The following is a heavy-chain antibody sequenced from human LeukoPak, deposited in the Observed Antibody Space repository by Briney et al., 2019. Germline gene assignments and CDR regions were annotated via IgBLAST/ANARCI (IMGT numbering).Heavy chain of an antibody. CDR1: GFTFSNAW. V-gene: IGHV3-15*01. J-gene: IGHJ6*02. CDR3: TTVPGQDAPDYYGMDV. CDR2: IKSKTDGGTT. Sequence: GGSLRLSCAVSGFTFSNAWMSCVRHAPGKGLEWVGRIKSKTDGGTTDYAAPVKGRFTISRDDSKNTLYLQMNSLKTEDTAVYYCTTVPGQDAPDYYGMDVWGQGTTVTVSS.